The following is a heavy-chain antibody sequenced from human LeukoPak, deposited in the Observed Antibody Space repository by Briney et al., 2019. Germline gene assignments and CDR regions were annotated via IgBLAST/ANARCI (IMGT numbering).Heavy chain of an antibody. CDR3: ARAFDSSGDY. CDR1: GFTFSKYV. D-gene: IGHD3-22*01. J-gene: IGHJ4*02. CDR2: INSDGSST. V-gene: IGHV3-74*01. Sequence: GGSLRLSCAASGFTFSKYVMRWVRQAPGKGLVWVSRINSDGSSTSYADSVKGRFTISRDNAKNTLYVQMNSLRAEDTAMYYCARAFDSSGDYWGQGTLVTVSS.